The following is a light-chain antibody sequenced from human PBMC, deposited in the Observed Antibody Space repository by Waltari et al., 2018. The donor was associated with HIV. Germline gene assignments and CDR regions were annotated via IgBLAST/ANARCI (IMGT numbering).Light chain of an antibody. Sequence: EILMTQPPATLSVSPGERATPSCRASQSINNNLAWYQQKPGQAPRLLIYGASTGATGVPARFSGSGSGTEFTLTISSLQSEDFAVYYCQQYNNWPGITFGPGTKVDIK. V-gene: IGKV3-15*01. J-gene: IGKJ3*01. CDR2: GAS. CDR3: QQYNNWPGIT. CDR1: QSINNN.